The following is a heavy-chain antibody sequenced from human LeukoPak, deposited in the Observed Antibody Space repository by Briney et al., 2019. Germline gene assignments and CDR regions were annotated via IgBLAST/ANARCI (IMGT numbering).Heavy chain of an antibody. CDR1: GYSISSAYY. J-gene: IGHJ4*02. D-gene: IGHD6-19*01. CDR3: ARQAHSSGWYGKRGYYFDY. V-gene: IGHV4-38-2*02. Sequence: SETLSLTCSVSGYSISSAYYWGWIPQPPGKGLEWIATIHYSGSTYYNPSLKSRVTISVDTSKNQFSLKLSSVTAADTAVYYCARQAHSSGWYGKRGYYFDYWGQGTLVTVSS. CDR2: IHYSGST.